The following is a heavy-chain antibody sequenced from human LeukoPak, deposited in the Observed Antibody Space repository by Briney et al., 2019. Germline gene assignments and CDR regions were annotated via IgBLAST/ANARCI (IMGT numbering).Heavy chain of an antibody. CDR3: VRAGGAPPAALDLDR. V-gene: IGHV4-59*02. Sequence: SETLSLTCTVSGGSVRTYSWSWIRQPPGKGLEWIGYISSSGSTNYNPSLKSRVTISVDTSKNEFSLRLTSMTAADTAVYYCVRAGGAPPAALDLDRWGQGTLVTVSS. D-gene: IGHD4/OR15-4a*01. CDR1: GGSVRTYS. CDR2: ISSSGST. J-gene: IGHJ5*02.